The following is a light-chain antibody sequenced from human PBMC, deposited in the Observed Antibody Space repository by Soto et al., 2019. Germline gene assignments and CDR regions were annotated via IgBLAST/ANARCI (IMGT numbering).Light chain of an antibody. V-gene: IGKV1-5*01. CDR3: QQYNSYRYT. J-gene: IGKJ5*01. CDR1: QSISSW. CDR2: DAS. Sequence: DIQMTQSPSTLSASVGGRVTVTFRASQSISSWLAWYQQKPGKAPKLLIYDASSLESGFPSRFSGSGSGTEFTLTIGSLQPDDFATYYCQQYNSYRYTFGQGTRLEIK.